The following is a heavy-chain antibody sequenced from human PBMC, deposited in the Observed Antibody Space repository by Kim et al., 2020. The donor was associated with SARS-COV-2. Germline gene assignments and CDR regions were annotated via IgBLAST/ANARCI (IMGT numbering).Heavy chain of an antibody. CDR3: VRSRSSSWYLFDY. D-gene: IGHD6-13*01. V-gene: IGHV4-59*13. CDR2: IYYSGST. Sequence: SETLSLTCTVSGGSISGYYWSWIRQPPGKGLEWIGYIYYSGSTNYNPSLKSRVTISVDASKNQFSLKLSSVTTTDTAVYYCVRSRSSSWYLFDYWGQGTLVTVSS. J-gene: IGHJ4*02. CDR1: GGSISGYY.